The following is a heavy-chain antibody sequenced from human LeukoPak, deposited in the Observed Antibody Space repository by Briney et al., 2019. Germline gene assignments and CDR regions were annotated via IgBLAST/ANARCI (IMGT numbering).Heavy chain of an antibody. CDR3: ARVARRSTSAGAMDV. Sequence: ASVKVSCKTSGYTFNNYAITWVRQAPGQGLEWMGWISGYNGNTNYAQKFQGRVTMTTDTSTTTAYMELRSLRPGDTAVYYCARVARRSTSAGAMDVWGQGTTVTVSS. D-gene: IGHD1-26*01. CDR2: ISGYNGNT. J-gene: IGHJ6*02. V-gene: IGHV1-18*01. CDR1: GYTFNNYA.